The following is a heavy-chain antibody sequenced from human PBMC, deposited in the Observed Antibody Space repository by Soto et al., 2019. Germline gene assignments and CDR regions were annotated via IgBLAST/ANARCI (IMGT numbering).Heavy chain of an antibody. Sequence: SETLSLTCTFSVASIISRTYLCGWIRQPPGRGLEWIGSIHYSGRTYHNPSLKSRVTISADTSKNHFSLKLSAVTAADTAVYYCARSPTEKTGNSPFQYWGQGTRVNVS. D-gene: IGHD1-1*01. CDR1: VASIISRTYL. J-gene: IGHJ4*02. V-gene: IGHV4-39*02. CDR3: ARSPTEKTGNSPFQY. CDR2: IHYSGRT.